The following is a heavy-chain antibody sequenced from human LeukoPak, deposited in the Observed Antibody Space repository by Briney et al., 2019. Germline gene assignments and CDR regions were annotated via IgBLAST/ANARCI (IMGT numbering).Heavy chain of an antibody. CDR3: ARDSSYSSSWYVYYMDV. V-gene: IGHV3-21*01. Sequence: PGGSLRLSCAASGFTFSSYSMNWVRQAPGKGLEWVSSISSSSSYIYYAGSVKGRFTISRDNAKNSLYLQMNSLRAEDTAVYYCARDSSYSSSWYVYYMDVWGKGTTVTVSS. J-gene: IGHJ6*03. D-gene: IGHD6-13*01. CDR2: ISSSSSYI. CDR1: GFTFSSYS.